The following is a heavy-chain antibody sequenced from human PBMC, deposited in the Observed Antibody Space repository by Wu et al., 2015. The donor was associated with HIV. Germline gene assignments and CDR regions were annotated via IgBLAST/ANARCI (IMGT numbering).Heavy chain of an antibody. J-gene: IGHJ3*02. Sequence: QVQLVQSGAEVKKPGASVKVSCKASDYTFTSYDINWVRQATGQGLEWMGWMNPNSGNTGYAQKFQGRVTMTRNTSISTAYMELSSLRSEDTAVYYCARFVHPQATGAFDIWGQGTMVTVSS. CDR3: ARFVHPQATGAFDI. V-gene: IGHV1-8*01. CDR1: DYTFTSYD. CDR2: MNPNSGNT. D-gene: IGHD1-14*01.